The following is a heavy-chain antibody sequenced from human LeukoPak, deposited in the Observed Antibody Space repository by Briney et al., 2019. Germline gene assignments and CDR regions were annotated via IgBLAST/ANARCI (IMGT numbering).Heavy chain of an antibody. V-gene: IGHV3-74*01. CDR1: GFTFSSYW. J-gene: IGHJ3*02. CDR3: ARDKYGGNSNAFDI. CDR2: IGPDGSST. D-gene: IGHD4-23*01. Sequence: GGSLRLSCAASGFTFSSYWMHWVRQVPGKGLVWVSRIGPDGSSTTYADYVKGRFTISRDNAKNTLFLQMNSLRAEDTAVYYCARDKYGGNSNAFDIWGQGTLVTVSS.